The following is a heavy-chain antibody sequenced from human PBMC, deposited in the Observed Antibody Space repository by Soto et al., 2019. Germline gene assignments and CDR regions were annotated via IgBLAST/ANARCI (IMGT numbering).Heavy chain of an antibody. CDR3: ARDFQDDYFDY. Sequence: TLSLTCTVSGGSISSGGYYWSWIRQHPGKGLEWIGYIYYSGSTYYNPSLKSRVTISVDTSKNQFSLKLSSVTAADTAVYYCARDFQDDYFDYWGQGTLVTVSS. V-gene: IGHV4-31*03. J-gene: IGHJ4*02. CDR2: IYYSGST. CDR1: GGSISSGGYY.